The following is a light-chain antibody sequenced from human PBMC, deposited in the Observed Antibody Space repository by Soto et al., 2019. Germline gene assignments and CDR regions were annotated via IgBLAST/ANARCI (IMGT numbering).Light chain of an antibody. J-gene: IGLJ2*01. V-gene: IGLV1-47*01. CDR1: ISNIGSNY. CDR2: KND. Sequence: QSALTQPPSASGTPGQSATISCSGRISNIGSNYVHWYQQLPGTATKLLIYKNDQRPSGVPDRISGSKSGTSASLAISGLRSEDEADYYCSTWDDGLSGVLFGGGTMGTVL. CDR3: STWDDGLSGVL.